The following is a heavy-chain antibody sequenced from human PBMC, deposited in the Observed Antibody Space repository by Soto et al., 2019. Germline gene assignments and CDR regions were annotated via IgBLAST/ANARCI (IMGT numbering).Heavy chain of an antibody. V-gene: IGHV1-3*05. Sequence: QVQLVQSGAEEKKPGASVKVSCKASGYTFTSYAMHWVRQAPGQRLEWMGWINAGNGNTKYSQKFQGRVTITRDTSASTAYMELSSLRSDETAVYYCARSIVVVTALDYWGQGTLVTVSS. CDR2: INAGNGNT. D-gene: IGHD2-21*02. CDR1: GYTFTSYA. CDR3: ARSIVVVTALDY. J-gene: IGHJ4*02.